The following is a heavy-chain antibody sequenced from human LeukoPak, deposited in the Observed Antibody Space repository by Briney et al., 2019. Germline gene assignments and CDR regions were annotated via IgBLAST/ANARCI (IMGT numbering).Heavy chain of an antibody. Sequence: GGSLRLSCAASGFTFNSYAMSWVRQAPGKGLEWVSTINVSGDSTYYADSVKGRFTISRDNSKSTLYLQVSSLTAEDTAVYYCARESRESKLANYFYDSSGFSNIDYWGQGTLVTVSS. CDR1: GFTFNSYA. CDR2: INVSGDST. CDR3: ARESRESKLANYFYDSSGFSNIDY. J-gene: IGHJ4*02. V-gene: IGHV3-23*01. D-gene: IGHD3-22*01.